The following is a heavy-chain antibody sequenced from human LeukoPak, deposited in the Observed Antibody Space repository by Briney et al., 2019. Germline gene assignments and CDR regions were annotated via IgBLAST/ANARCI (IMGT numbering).Heavy chain of an antibody. J-gene: IGHJ6*03. Sequence: ASVKVSCKASGYTFTSYGISWVRQAPGQGLEWMGWISAYDGNTNYAQKLQGRVTMTTDTSTSTAYMELRSLRSDDTAVYYCARDSVPAASTSRHYYYYYYMDVWGKGTTVTVSS. V-gene: IGHV1-18*01. CDR2: ISAYDGNT. CDR3: ARDSVPAASTSRHYYYYYYMDV. CDR1: GYTFTSYG. D-gene: IGHD2-2*01.